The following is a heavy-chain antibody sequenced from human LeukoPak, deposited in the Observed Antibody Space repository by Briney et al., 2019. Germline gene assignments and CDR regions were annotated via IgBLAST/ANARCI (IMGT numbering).Heavy chain of an antibody. CDR3: ASITPGDYYYYMDV. V-gene: IGHV1-2*02. J-gene: IGHJ6*03. CDR1: GYTFTGYY. CDR2: INPNSGGT. Sequence: GASVKVSCKASGYTFTGYYMHWVRQAPGQGLEGVGWINPNSGGTNYAQKFQGRVTMTRDTSISTAYMELSRLRSDDTAVYYCASITPGDYYYYMDVWGKGTTVTVSS. D-gene: IGHD1-14*01.